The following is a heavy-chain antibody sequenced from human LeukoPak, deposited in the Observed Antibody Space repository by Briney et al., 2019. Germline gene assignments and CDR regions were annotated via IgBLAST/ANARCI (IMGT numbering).Heavy chain of an antibody. CDR3: ARLSTPYYYYGMDV. CDR2: INPNSGGT. Sequence: GASVTVSCTASGYTFTGYYMHWVRRAPGQGLEWMGWINPNSGGTNYAQKFQGRVTMTRDTSISTAYMELSRLRSDDTAVYYCARLSTPYYYYGMDVWGQGTTVTVSS. CDR1: GYTFTGYY. J-gene: IGHJ6*02. V-gene: IGHV1-2*02.